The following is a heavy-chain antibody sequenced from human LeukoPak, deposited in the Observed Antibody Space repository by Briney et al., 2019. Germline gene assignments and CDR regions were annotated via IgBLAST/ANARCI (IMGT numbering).Heavy chain of an antibody. J-gene: IGHJ3*01. V-gene: IGHV1-2*02. D-gene: IGHD3-3*01. CDR1: GYTFTGYY. Sequence: GASVKVSCKASGYTFTGYYMHWVRQAPGQGLEWMGWINPNSGGTNYAQKFQGRVTMTRDTSISTAYMELSRLRSDDTAVYYCARGLNSYDPGDAFDVWGQGTMVTVSS. CDR2: INPNSGGT. CDR3: ARGLNSYDPGDAFDV.